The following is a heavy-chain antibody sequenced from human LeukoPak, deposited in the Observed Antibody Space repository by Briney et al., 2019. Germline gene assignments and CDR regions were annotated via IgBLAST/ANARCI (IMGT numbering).Heavy chain of an antibody. J-gene: IGHJ6*02. CDR1: GFMFSSYT. CDR2: ISSSGSSI. Sequence: GGSLRLSCAASGFMFSSYTMNWARQAPGKGLEWVSSISSSGSSIYYADSVKGRFTISRDNAKNSLYLQMNSLRAEDTAVYYCAREGSYYGMDVWGQGTTVTVSS. D-gene: IGHD3-10*01. V-gene: IGHV3-21*01. CDR3: AREGSYYGMDV.